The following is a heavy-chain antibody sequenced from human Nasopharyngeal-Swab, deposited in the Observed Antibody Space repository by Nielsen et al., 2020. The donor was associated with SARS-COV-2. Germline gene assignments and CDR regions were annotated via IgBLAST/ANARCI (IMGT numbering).Heavy chain of an antibody. CDR2: INHSGST. V-gene: IGHV4-34*01. D-gene: IGHD3-10*01. CDR3: ARGRGGWLGVNWIDP. Sequence: REAPGRGLEWIGEINHSGSTNYNPSLKSRVTISVDTSKNQFSLKLSSVTAADTAVYYCARGRGGWLGVNWIDPWGQGTLVTVSS. J-gene: IGHJ5*02.